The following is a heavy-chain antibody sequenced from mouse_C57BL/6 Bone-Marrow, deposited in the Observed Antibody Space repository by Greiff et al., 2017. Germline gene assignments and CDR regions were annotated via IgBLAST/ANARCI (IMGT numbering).Heavy chain of an antibody. J-gene: IGHJ2*01. CDR3: ARWGTVGAD. V-gene: IGHV1-52*01. Sequence: QVQLQQPGAELVRPGSSVKLSCKASGYTFTSYWMHWVKQRPIQGLEWIGNIDPSDSDTHYNQKFKDKATLTVDKSSSTAYMQLSSLTSEDSAVYYCARWGTVGADWGQGTTLTVSS. CDR2: IDPSDSDT. CDR1: GYTFTSYW. D-gene: IGHD1-1*01.